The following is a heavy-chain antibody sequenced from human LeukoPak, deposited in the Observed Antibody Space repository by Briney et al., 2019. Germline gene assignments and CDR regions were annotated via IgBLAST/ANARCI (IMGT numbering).Heavy chain of an antibody. CDR2: IYHSGST. V-gene: IGHV4-30-2*01. CDR3: ARVLTSHGDYEFDY. D-gene: IGHD4-17*01. J-gene: IGHJ4*02. CDR1: GGSISSGGYY. Sequence: SETLSLTCTVSGGSISSGGYYWSWIRQPPGKGLEWIGYIYHSGSTYYNSSLKSRVTISVDRSMNQFSLKLSSVTAADTVVYYCARVLTSHGDYEFDYWGQGTLVTVSS.